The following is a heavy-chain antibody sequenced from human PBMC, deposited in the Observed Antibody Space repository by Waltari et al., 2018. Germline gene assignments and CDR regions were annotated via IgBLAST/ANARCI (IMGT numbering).Heavy chain of an antibody. CDR1: GFSLSTSGVG. V-gene: IGHV2-5*01. Sequence: QITLKESGPTLVKPTQTLTLTCTFSGFSLSTSGVGVGWLRQPPGKALEWLALIYWNDDKRYSPSLKSRLTITKDTSKNQVVLTMTNMDPVDTATYYCAHRRNGDWSGGVFDYWGQGTLVTVSS. D-gene: IGHD4-17*01. CDR2: IYWNDDK. CDR3: AHRRNGDWSGGVFDY. J-gene: IGHJ4*02.